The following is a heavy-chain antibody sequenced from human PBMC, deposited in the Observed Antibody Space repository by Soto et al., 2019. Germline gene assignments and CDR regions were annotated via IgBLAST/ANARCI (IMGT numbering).Heavy chain of an antibody. CDR2: ISGSGGST. J-gene: IGHJ6*02. CDR1: GFTFSSYA. V-gene: IGHV3-23*01. CDR3: ATRTGYSSGWYVYYYYGMDV. D-gene: IGHD6-19*01. Sequence: PGGSLRLSCAASGFTFSSYAMSWVRQAPGKGLEWVSAISGSGGSTYYADSVKGRFTISGDNSKNTLYLQMNSLRAEDTAVYYCATRTGYSSGWYVYYYYGMDVWGQGTTVTVSS.